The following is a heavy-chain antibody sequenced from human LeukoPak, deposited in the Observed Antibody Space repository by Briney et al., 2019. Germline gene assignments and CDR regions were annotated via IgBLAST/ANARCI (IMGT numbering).Heavy chain of an antibody. J-gene: IGHJ4*02. V-gene: IGHV5-51*01. CDR3: ARQWWSSGSIYFDY. CDR1: GYSFTSYW. D-gene: IGHD6-19*01. CDR2: IYPGDSDT. Sequence: GESLKISCKGSGYSFTSYWIGWVRQMAGKGLEWMGIIYPGDSDTRYSPSFQGQVTISADKSISTACLQWSSLKASDTAMYYCARQWWSSGSIYFDYWGQGTLVTVSS.